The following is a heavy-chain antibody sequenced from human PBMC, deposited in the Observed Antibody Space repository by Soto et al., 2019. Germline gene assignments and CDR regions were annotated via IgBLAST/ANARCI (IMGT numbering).Heavy chain of an antibody. J-gene: IGHJ5*02. CDR3: AREGFLEWFNWFDP. D-gene: IGHD3-3*01. Sequence: SETLSLTCTVSGGSISSGGYYWSWIRQHPGKGLEWIGYIYYSGSTYYNPSLKSRVTISVDTSKNQFSLKLSSVTAADTAVYYCAREGFLEWFNWFDPWGQGTLVTVSS. CDR2: IYYSGST. V-gene: IGHV4-31*03. CDR1: GGSISSGGYY.